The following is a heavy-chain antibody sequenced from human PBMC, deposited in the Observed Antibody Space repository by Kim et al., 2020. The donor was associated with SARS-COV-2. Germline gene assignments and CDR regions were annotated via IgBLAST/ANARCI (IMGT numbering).Heavy chain of an antibody. D-gene: IGHD2-2*02. CDR2: INPNSGGT. V-gene: IGHV1-2*02. CDR3: CYIFLDY. Sequence: ASVKFSFKASGYTFTVYYMHWVLQAPGQGLEWIGWINPNSGGTNYAQKFQGRVTMTRDTSISTAYMELSRLRSDDTAVYYCCYIFLDYWGQGTLVTVSS. CDR1: GYTFTVYY. J-gene: IGHJ4*02.